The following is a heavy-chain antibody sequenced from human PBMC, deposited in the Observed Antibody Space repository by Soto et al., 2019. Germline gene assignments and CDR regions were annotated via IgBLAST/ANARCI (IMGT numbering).Heavy chain of an antibody. CDR3: TTALLSLLYYYYGMDV. V-gene: IGHV3-15*01. CDR1: GFTFSNAW. D-gene: IGHD2-15*01. J-gene: IGHJ6*02. Sequence: GSLRLSCAASGFTFSNAWMSWVRQAPGKGLEWVGRIKSKTDGGTTDYAAPVKGRFTISRDDSKNTLYLQMNSLKTEDTAVYYCTTALLSLLYYYYGMDVWGQGTTVTVSS. CDR2: IKSKTDGGTT.